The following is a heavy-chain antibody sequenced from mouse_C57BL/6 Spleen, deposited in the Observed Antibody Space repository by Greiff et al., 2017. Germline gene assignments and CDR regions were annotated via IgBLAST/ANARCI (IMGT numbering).Heavy chain of an antibody. D-gene: IGHD2-3*01. J-gene: IGHJ2*01. Sequence: EVKLVESGGGLVKPGGSLKLSCAASGFTFSSYAMSWVRQTPEKRLEWVATISDGGSYTYYPDNVKGRFPISRDNATNNLYLQMSHLKSEDTAMYYCARGGDDGYYEDYWGQGTTLTVSS. CDR2: ISDGGSYT. CDR1: GFTFSSYA. CDR3: ARGGDDGYYEDY. V-gene: IGHV5-4*03.